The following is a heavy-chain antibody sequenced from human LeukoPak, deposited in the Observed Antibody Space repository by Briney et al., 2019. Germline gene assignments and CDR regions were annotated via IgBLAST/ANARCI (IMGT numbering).Heavy chain of an antibody. CDR1: GGSIDSDNW. CDR2: INHSGST. J-gene: IGHJ5*02. Sequence: SETLSLTCAVSGGSIDSDNWWTWVRQPPGKGLEWIGEINHSGSTNYNPSLKSRVTISVDTSKNQFSLKLSSVTAADTAVYYCARGGGYSSGWYYQSNWFDPWGQGTLVTVPS. V-gene: IGHV4-4*02. D-gene: IGHD6-19*01. CDR3: ARGGGYSSGWYYQSNWFDP.